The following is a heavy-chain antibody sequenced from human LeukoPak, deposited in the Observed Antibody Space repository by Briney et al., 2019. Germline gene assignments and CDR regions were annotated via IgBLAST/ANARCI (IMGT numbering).Heavy chain of an antibody. V-gene: IGHV1-2*02. D-gene: IGHD2-15*01. CDR1: GYTFTGYY. J-gene: IGHJ4*02. CDR2: INPNSGGT. Sequence: ASVKVSCKASGYTFTGYYMHWVRHAPGQGLEWMGWINPNSGGTNYAQKFQGRVTITRDTSISTAYMELSRLRSDDTAVYYCARAYCSGGSCYDTFDYWGQGTLVTVSS. CDR3: ARAYCSGGSCYDTFDY.